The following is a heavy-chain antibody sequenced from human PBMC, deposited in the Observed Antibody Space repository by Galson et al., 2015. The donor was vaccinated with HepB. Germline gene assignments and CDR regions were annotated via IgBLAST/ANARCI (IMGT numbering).Heavy chain of an antibody. CDR1: GGTFSSYA. J-gene: IGHJ6*02. CDR2: IIPIFGTA. Sequence: SVKVSCKASGGTFSSYAISWVRQAPGQGLEWMGGIIPIFGTANYAQKFQGRVTITADESTSTAYMELSSLRSEDTAVYYCASPSPALWFGEYGMDVWGQGTTVTVSS. V-gene: IGHV1-69*13. CDR3: ASPSPALWFGEYGMDV. D-gene: IGHD3-10*01.